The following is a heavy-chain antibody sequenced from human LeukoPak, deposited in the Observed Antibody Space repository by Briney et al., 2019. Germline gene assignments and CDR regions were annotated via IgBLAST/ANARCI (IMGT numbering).Heavy chain of an antibody. CDR2: INPNSGGT. V-gene: IGHV1-2*02. D-gene: IGHD6-19*01. CDR3: ARGRNIAVAGTRWFDP. Sequence: ASVKVSCKASGHTFTGYYMHWVRQAPGQGLEWMGWINPNSGGTNYAQKFQGRVTMTRDTSISTAYMELSRLRSDDTAVYYCARGRNIAVAGTRWFDPWGQGTLVTVSS. CDR1: GHTFTGYY. J-gene: IGHJ5*02.